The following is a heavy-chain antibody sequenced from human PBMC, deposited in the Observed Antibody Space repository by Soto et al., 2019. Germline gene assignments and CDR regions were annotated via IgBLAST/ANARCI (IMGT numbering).Heavy chain of an antibody. CDR2: ISSNGGST. D-gene: IGHD2-2*01. V-gene: IGHV3-64*01. CDR1: GFTFSSYA. Sequence: GGSLRLSCAASGFTFSSYAMHWVRQAPGKGLEYVSAISSNGGSTYYANSVKGRFTISRDNSKNTLYLQMGSLRAEDMAVYYCARDERNQQNCSSTSCLYFQHWGQGTLVTVSS. J-gene: IGHJ1*01. CDR3: ARDERNQQNCSSTSCLYFQH.